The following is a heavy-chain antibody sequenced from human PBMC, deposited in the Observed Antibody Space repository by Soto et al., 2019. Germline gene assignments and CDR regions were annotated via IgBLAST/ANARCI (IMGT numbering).Heavy chain of an antibody. Sequence: GGSLRLSCAASGFTVSSNYMSWVRQAPGKGLEWVSVIYSGGSTYYADSVKGRFTISRDNSKNTLYLQMNSLRAEDTAVYYCARDSRYDFWSGYYWYYFDYWGQGTLVTVSS. CDR3: ARDSRYDFWSGYYWYYFDY. D-gene: IGHD3-3*01. V-gene: IGHV3-66*01. J-gene: IGHJ4*02. CDR1: GFTVSSNY. CDR2: IYSGGST.